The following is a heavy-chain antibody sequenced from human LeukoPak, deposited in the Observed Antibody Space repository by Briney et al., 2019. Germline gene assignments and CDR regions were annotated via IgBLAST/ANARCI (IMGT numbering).Heavy chain of an antibody. D-gene: IGHD3-16*01. CDR1: GGSMSSGSYY. J-gene: IGHJ5*02. Sequence: SETLSLTCTVSGGSMSSGSYYWSWIRQPAGKGLGWIGRIYTSGSTKYNPSVESRVTISVDTPKNQFSLKLNSVTASDTAVYYCAREWVNAGLFVSWGQGTLVTASS. CDR2: IYTSGST. CDR3: AREWVNAGLFVS. V-gene: IGHV4-61*02.